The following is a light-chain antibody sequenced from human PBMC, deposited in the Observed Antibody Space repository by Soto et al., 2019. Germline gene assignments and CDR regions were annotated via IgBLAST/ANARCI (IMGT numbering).Light chain of an antibody. J-gene: IGKJ4*01. CDR3: QQYGSSPLT. CDR2: DTS. CDR1: QSVSSY. V-gene: IGKV3-20*01. Sequence: EIVLTQSPDTLSLSVGERVTLSCRASQSVSSYLAWYQQTPGQAPRLLLYDTSNRATGNPDRFSGSGSGTDFTLTIGRLEPEDFTVYYCQQYGSSPLTFGGGTTVEIK.